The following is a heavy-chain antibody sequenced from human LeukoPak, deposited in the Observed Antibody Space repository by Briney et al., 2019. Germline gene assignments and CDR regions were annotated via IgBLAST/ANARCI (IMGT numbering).Heavy chain of an antibody. D-gene: IGHD5-18*01. CDR2: ISTSGLST. CDR3: ARDPTPTQLWFRGTFDY. V-gene: IGHV3-48*01. CDR1: GFAFGDYS. Sequence: GGSLRLSCAASGFAFGDYSMNWVRQAPGKGLEWVSYISTSGLSTYYADSVKGRFTISRDNAKNSLCLQTNGLRAEDTAVYYCARDPTPTQLWFRGTFDYWGQGALVTVSS. J-gene: IGHJ4*02.